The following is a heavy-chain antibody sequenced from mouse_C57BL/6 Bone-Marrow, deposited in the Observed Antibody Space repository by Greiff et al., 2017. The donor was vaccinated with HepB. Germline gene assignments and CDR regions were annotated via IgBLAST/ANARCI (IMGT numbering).Heavy chain of an antibody. V-gene: IGHV1-82*01. D-gene: IGHD1-1*01. Sequence: QVQLQQSGPELVKPGASVKISCKASGYAFSSSWMNWVKQRPGKGLEWIGRIYPGDGDTNYNGKFKGKATLTADKSSSTAYMQLSSLTSEDSAVYFCARLHYYGSSYVRYSDYWGQGTTLTVSS. CDR2: IYPGDGDT. CDR3: ARLHYYGSSYVRYSDY. J-gene: IGHJ2*01. CDR1: GYAFSSSW.